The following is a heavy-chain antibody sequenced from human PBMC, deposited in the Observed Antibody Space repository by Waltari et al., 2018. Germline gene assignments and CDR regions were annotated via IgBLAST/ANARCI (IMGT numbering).Heavy chain of an antibody. V-gene: IGHV4-39*07. D-gene: IGHD3-10*01. CDR3: ARGYGSGSHLYYYYYMDV. CDR1: GGSISGSGWY. Sequence: QLQLQESGPGLVKPSETLSLTCTVSGGSISGSGWYGGWLRQTPGKGLEWIGSVYYSGRTYYNPSLKSRVTISVDTFKNHFSLKLNSVTAADTAVYYCARGYGSGSHLYYYYYMDVWGKGTTVTISS. J-gene: IGHJ6*03. CDR2: VYYSGRT.